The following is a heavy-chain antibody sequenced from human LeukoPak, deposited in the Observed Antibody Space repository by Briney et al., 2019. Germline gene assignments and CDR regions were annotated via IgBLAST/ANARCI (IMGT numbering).Heavy chain of an antibody. V-gene: IGHV1-2*02. J-gene: IGHJ5*02. CDR3: ARDKDSSGYYNWFDP. CDR1: GYTFTGYY. Sequence: ASVKVSCKASGYTFTGYYMHWVRQAPGQGLEWMGWINPNSGGTNYAQKFRGRVTMTRDTSISTAYMELSRLRSDDTAVYYCARDKDSSGYYNWFDPWGQGTLVTVSS. CDR2: INPNSGGT. D-gene: IGHD3-22*01.